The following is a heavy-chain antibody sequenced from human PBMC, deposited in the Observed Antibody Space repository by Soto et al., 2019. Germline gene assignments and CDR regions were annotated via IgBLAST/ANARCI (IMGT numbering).Heavy chain of an antibody. CDR1: GGSISTNNW. CDR3: AREKGAGTYMGFDY. D-gene: IGHD3-10*01. V-gene: IGHV4-4*02. Sequence: QVQLQESGPGLVKPSGTLSLTCAVSGGSISTNNWWSWVRQPPGKGLEWIGEIYHTGGTNYNPSLKSRVATSVDKSKNQFSLNLNSVTAADTAVYYCAREKGAGTYMGFDYWGQGTLVTVSS. J-gene: IGHJ4*02. CDR2: IYHTGGT.